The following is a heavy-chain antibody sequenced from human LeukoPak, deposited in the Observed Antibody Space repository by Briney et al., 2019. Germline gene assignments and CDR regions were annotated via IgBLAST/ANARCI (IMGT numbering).Heavy chain of an antibody. CDR3: VLGGYDSPYLGFDY. D-gene: IGHD3-22*01. J-gene: IGHJ4*02. V-gene: IGHV3-11*04. Sequence: GGSLRLSCAASGFTFSDYYMSWIRQAPGKGLEWVSSISSSGSTKYYADSVKGRFTMSRDNAKNSLYLQMNSLRAEDTAVYYCVLGGYDSPYLGFDYWGQGTLVTVSS. CDR1: GFTFSDYY. CDR2: ISSSGSTK.